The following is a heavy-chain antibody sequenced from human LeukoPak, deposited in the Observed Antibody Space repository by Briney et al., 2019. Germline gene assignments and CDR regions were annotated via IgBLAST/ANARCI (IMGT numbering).Heavy chain of an antibody. D-gene: IGHD6-13*01. Sequence: GGSLRLSCTASGFTFGDYAMSWFRQAPGKGLEWVGFIRSKAYGGTTEYAASVKGRFTISRDVSKSIAYLQMNSLKTKDTAVYYCTRDKSSSWFYYYYYYGMDVWGQGTTVTVSS. CDR1: GFTFGDYA. V-gene: IGHV3-49*03. CDR3: TRDKSSSWFYYYYYYGMDV. CDR2: IRSKAYGGTT. J-gene: IGHJ6*02.